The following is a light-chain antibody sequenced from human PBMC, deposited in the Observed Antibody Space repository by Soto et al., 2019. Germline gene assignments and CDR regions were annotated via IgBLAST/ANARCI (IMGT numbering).Light chain of an antibody. Sequence: QSVLTQPASVSGSPGQSITISCTGTSXDVGGYNYVSWYQQHPGKAPKLMIYEVSNRPSGVSNRFSGSKSGNTASLTISGLQAEDEADYYCSSYTSSSTVFGTGTKVTV. CDR3: SSYTSSSTV. CDR2: EVS. CDR1: SXDVGGYNY. J-gene: IGLJ1*01. V-gene: IGLV2-14*01.